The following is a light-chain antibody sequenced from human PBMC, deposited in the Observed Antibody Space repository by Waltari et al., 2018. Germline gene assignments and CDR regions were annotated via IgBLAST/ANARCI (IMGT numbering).Light chain of an antibody. CDR3: QQGNSFPIT. CDR1: QGISSW. CDR2: DGY. Sequence: DIQMTQSPSSVSASVGAGVTITCRASQGISSWLAWYQQKPVKAPNLLIYDGYSLQSGVPSRFSGSGSGTVFTLTISSLQPEDFATYYCQQGNSFPITFGQGTRLEIK. J-gene: IGKJ5*01. V-gene: IGKV1-12*01.